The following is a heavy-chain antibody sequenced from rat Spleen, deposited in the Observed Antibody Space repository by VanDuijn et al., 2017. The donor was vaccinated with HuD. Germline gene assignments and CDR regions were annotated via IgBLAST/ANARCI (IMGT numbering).Heavy chain of an antibody. D-gene: IGHD1-12*03. CDR1: GFTFNNYW. J-gene: IGHJ2*01. V-gene: IGHV5-31*01. Sequence: EVQLVESGGGLVQPGRSLKLSCVASGFTFNNYWMTWIRQAPGKGLEWVASISSGGGGTYYPDSVKDRFTISSDNAKSTLYLQMDSLRSEDTATYYCARERYYDGYYHVGFDYWGQGVMVTVSS. CDR3: ARERYYDGYYHVGFDY. CDR2: ISSGGGGT.